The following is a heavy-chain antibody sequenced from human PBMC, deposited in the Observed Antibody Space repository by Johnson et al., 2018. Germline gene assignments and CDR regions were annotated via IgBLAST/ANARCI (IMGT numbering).Heavy chain of an antibody. CDR1: GFILSSYG. Sequence: VQLLESGGGVVQPGRSLRLSCAASGFILSSYGMHWVRQAPGKGLEWVAVIWSDVSTKYYADSVKGRFTISWDSATSSLYLQMNSLTAEDAAVYYCAREPHSRWVMFAELWGQGTLVIVSS. CDR3: AREPHSRWVMFAEL. V-gene: IGHV3-33*01. CDR2: IWSDVSTK. D-gene: IGHD3-10*02. J-gene: IGHJ4*02.